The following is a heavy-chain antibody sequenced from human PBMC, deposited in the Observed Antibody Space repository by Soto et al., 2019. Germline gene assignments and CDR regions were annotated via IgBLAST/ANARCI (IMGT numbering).Heavy chain of an antibody. J-gene: IGHJ4*02. Sequence: QVQLVDSGGGVVQPGTSLRLSCVASGFTFSSYGMQRVRQAPGKGPEWVAVIWHDGKKIYYADSVKGRFTISRDNSKNTLYLQINSLTLDDTAVYYCASGRIRNDDFFDSWGQGTRVTVSS. D-gene: IGHD1-1*01. CDR1: GFTFSSYG. CDR3: ASGRIRNDDFFDS. V-gene: IGHV3-33*01. CDR2: IWHDGKKI.